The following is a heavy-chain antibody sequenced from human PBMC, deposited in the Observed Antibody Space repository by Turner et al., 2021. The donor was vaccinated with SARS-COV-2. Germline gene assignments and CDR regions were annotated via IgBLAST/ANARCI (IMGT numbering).Heavy chain of an antibody. J-gene: IGHJ4*02. CDR2: ISPSGGTT. CDR3: AKDPGLGTGLSKDY. Sequence: EVPLLESGGGLVQPAGSLRLSSPASASLLSNYAMSWVRLAPGEGLEWVSAISPSGGTTYYAGSVKGRFTISRDNSKNTVYLEMNSLRAEDTAVYYCAKDPGLGTGLSKDYWGQGTLVIVSS. V-gene: IGHV3-23*01. D-gene: IGHD3-10*01. CDR1: ASLLSNYA.